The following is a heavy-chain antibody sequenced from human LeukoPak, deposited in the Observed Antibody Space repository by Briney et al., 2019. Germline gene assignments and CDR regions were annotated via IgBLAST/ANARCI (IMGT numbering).Heavy chain of an antibody. D-gene: IGHD3-22*01. Sequence: ASVKVSCKASGYTFTSYGISWVRQAPGQGLERMGWINTNTGNPTYAQGFTGRFVFSLDTSVSTAYLQISSLKAEDTAVYYCARGPYYYDSSGYYPDFDYWGQGTLVTVSS. CDR2: INTNTGNP. V-gene: IGHV7-4-1*02. J-gene: IGHJ4*02. CDR1: GYTFTSYG. CDR3: ARGPYYYDSSGYYPDFDY.